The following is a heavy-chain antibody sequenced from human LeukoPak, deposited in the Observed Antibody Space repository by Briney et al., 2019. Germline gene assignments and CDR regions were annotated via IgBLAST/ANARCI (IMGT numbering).Heavy chain of an antibody. Sequence: GGSLRLSCAASGFTFSSYGMHWVRQAPGKGLEWVAVISYDGSNKYYADSVKGRFTISRDNSKNTLYLQMNSLRAEDTAVYYCAKHLYSGEPTPTFFDYWGQGTLVTVSS. CDR2: ISYDGSNK. V-gene: IGHV3-30*18. CDR3: AKHLYSGEPTPTFFDY. D-gene: IGHD1-26*01. CDR1: GFTFSSYG. J-gene: IGHJ4*02.